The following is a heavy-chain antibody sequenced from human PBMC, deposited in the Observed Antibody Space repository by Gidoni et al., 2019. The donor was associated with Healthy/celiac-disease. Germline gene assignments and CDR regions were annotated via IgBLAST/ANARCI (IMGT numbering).Heavy chain of an antibody. J-gene: IGHJ6*03. Sequence: EVQLVESGGGLVQPGGSLRLSCAASGFTFSSYWMHWVRQAPGKGLVWVSRINSDGSSTSYADSVKGRFTISRDNAKNTLYLQMNSLRAEDTAVYYCARSDYHWLLDYYYYMDVWGKGTTVTVSS. CDR2: INSDGSST. V-gene: IGHV3-74*01. CDR1: GFTFSSYW. CDR3: ARSDYHWLLDYYYYMDV. D-gene: IGHD3-9*01.